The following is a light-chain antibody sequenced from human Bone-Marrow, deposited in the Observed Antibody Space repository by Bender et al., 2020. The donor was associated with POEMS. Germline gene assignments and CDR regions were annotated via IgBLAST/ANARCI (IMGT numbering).Light chain of an antibody. CDR2: KDS. J-gene: IGLJ3*02. CDR1: ELPRQF. Sequence: SSDLTQPPSVSVSPGQTARITCSGDELPRQFTYWFQQKPGQAPVLVMYKDSERPSGIPERFAGSSSGTTVTLTISGVLAEDEADYYCQSAASSSAPWVFGGGTKLTVL. CDR3: QSAASSSAPWV. V-gene: IGLV3-25*03.